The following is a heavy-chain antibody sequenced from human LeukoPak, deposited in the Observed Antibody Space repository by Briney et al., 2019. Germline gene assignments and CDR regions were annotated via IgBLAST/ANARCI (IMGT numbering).Heavy chain of an antibody. V-gene: IGHV1-69*05. D-gene: IGHD1-26*01. CDR1: GGTFSSYA. Sequence: SVKVSCKASGGTFSSYAISWVRQAPGQGLEWMGRIIPIFGTANYAQKFQGRVTITTDESMSTAYMELSSLRSEDTAVYYCAIESGSYFGLRYFDYWGQGTLVTVSS. CDR2: IIPIFGTA. J-gene: IGHJ4*02. CDR3: AIESGSYFGLRYFDY.